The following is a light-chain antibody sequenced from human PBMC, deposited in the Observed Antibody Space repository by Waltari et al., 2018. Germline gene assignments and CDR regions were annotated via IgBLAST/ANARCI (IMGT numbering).Light chain of an antibody. CDR2: ADS. V-gene: IGLV3-1*01. J-gene: IGLJ2*01. CDR1: KLGDKN. Sequence: SYEVTQPPSVSVSPGQTASIICSGDKLGDKNVCWYQQKPGQSPVLIIHADSKRPSGSPGRSSASNSGNTATLTISGTQAMDEADYYCQAWDSNIGVFGGGTKLTDL. CDR3: QAWDSNIGV.